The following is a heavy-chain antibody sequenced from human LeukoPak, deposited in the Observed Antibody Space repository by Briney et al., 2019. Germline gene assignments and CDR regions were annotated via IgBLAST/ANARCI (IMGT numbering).Heavy chain of an antibody. Sequence: PGGSPRLSCAASGFTFSSYSMNWVRQAPGKGLEWVSSISSSSSYIYYADSVKGRFTISRDNAKNSLYLQMDSLRAEDTAVYYCARDYYASSGYYGFDYWGQGTLVTVSS. J-gene: IGHJ4*02. D-gene: IGHD3-22*01. CDR1: GFTFSSYS. V-gene: IGHV3-21*01. CDR2: ISSSSSYI. CDR3: ARDYYASSGYYGFDY.